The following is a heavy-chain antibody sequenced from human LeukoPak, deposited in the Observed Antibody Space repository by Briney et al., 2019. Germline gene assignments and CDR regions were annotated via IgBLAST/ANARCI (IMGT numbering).Heavy chain of an antibody. J-gene: IGHJ6*02. Sequence: ASVTVSCEASGGTFSSYAISWVRQAPGQGLEWMGRIIPILGIANYAQKFQGRVTITADKSTSTAYMELSSLRSEDTAVYYCARDGIAVAGNKKIYYYYGMDVWGQGTTVTVSS. CDR1: GGTFSSYA. D-gene: IGHD6-19*01. CDR3: ARDGIAVAGNKKIYYYYGMDV. V-gene: IGHV1-69*10. CDR2: IIPILGIA.